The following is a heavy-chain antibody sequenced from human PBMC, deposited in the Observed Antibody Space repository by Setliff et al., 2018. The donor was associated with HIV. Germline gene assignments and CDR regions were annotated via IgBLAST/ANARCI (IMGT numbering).Heavy chain of an antibody. CDR2: MYSGGST. V-gene: IGHV3-53*01. Sequence: PSETLSLSCAASGFTVSSNYMSWVRQAPGKGLEWVSIMYSGGSTYYADSVKGRFTISRDNSKNTLYLQMKTLRVEDTAVYYCARDPPGIAVAGTDIWGQGTMVTVSS. D-gene: IGHD6-19*01. CDR1: GFTVSSNY. J-gene: IGHJ3*02. CDR3: ARDPPGIAVAGTDI.